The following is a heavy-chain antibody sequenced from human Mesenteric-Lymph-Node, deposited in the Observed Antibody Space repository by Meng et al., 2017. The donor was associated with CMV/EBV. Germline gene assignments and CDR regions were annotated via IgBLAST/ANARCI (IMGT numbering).Heavy chain of an antibody. CDR1: GFTFSSYA. CDR3: AKGGVDIAAFDY. J-gene: IGHJ4*02. CDR2: IYSCGSST. V-gene: IGHV3-23*03. D-gene: IGHD5-12*01. Sequence: GGSLRLSCAASGFTFSSYAMSWVRQAPGKGLEWVSVIYSCGSSTYYADSVKGRFTISRDNSKNTLYLQMNSLRAEDTAVYYCAKGGVDIAAFDYWGQGTLVTVSS.